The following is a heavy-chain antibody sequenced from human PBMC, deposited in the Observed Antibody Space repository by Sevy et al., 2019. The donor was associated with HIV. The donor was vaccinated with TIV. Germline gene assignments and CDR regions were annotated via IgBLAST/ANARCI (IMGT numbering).Heavy chain of an antibody. CDR1: GFTFSKYV. CDR2: IGYAGDI. D-gene: IGHD5-12*01. CDR3: ARGGPEGYYYYGLDV. J-gene: IGHJ6*02. Sequence: GGSLRLSCAASGFTFSKYVMHWVRQVSGKSLEWVSAIGYAGDIYYLDSVKGRFTISRENAKNSLYLEMNSLRAGDTALYYCARGGPEGYYYYGLDVWGQGTTVTVSS. V-gene: IGHV3-13*01.